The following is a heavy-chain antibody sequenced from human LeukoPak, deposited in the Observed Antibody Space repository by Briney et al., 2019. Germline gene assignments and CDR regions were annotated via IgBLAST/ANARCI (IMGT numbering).Heavy chain of an antibody. CDR2: INPNSGGT. D-gene: IGHD2-15*01. CDR1: GYTFTSYG. Sequence: ASVKVSCKASGYTFTSYGISWVRQAPGQGLEWVGWINPNSGGTNYAQKFQGRVTMTRDTSISTAYMELSRLRSDDTAVYYCARGSRYCSGGSCYRQYYFDYWGQGTLVTVSS. V-gene: IGHV1-2*02. J-gene: IGHJ4*02. CDR3: ARGSRYCSGGSCYRQYYFDY.